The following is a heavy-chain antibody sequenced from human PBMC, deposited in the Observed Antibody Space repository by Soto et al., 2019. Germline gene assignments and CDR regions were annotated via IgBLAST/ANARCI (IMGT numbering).Heavy chain of an antibody. CDR1: EFTFSSYA. D-gene: IGHD2-15*01. CDR3: ARPIPRWSYHYGMDV. Sequence: QLVESGGGGAQPGRSLRLSCAASEFTFSSYAMHWVRQAPGRGLEWVALISFDGKNEYYADSVKGRFTIARDNSRNMVYLEMNGLRPDDTATYFCARPIPRWSYHYGMDVWGHGTTVTVS. V-gene: IGHV3-30*04. CDR2: ISFDGKNE. J-gene: IGHJ6*02.